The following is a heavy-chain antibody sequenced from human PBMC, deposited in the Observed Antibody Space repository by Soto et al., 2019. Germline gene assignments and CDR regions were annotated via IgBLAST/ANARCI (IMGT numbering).Heavy chain of an antibody. J-gene: IGHJ4*02. V-gene: IGHV3-53*01. CDR3: ATRRGGGGY. Sequence: EVQLVESGGGLIQPGGSLRLSCAVSGFTVSNNYMSWVRQAPGKGLEGVSVIYSGGYTAYGDSVKGRFTISRDNSKTQLFLKMKRLGADPPAGYYWATRRGGGGYGGQGTLVTVSS. CDR2: IYSGGYT. D-gene: IGHD3-10*01. CDR1: GFTVSNNY.